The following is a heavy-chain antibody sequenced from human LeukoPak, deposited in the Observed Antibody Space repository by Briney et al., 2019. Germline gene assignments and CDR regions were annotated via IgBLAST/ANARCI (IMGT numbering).Heavy chain of an antibody. D-gene: IGHD6-19*01. J-gene: IGHJ4*02. CDR1: GYTFTSYW. V-gene: IGHV5-51*01. Sequence: GESLKISCKGSGYTFTSYWIGWVRQMAGKGLEWMGIIFPGDSDTRYRPSFQGQVTISADKSISTAYLQWSSLKASDTAIYYCASGATGWYYFDYWGQGTLVTVSS. CDR3: ASGATGWYYFDY. CDR2: IFPGDSDT.